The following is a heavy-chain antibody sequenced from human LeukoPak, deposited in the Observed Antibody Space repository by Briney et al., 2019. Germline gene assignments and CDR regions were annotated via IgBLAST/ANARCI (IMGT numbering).Heavy chain of an antibody. CDR2: ISTRGGGI. Sequence: GGSLRLSCAGSGFMFSNHAMSWVRQAPGKGLEWVSGISTRGGGIYYADSVKGRFTTSRDNSKNTLYLQMKSLRAEDTAVYYCAKDGFDYYDSSGYYYFDYWGQGTLVTVSS. CDR1: GFMFSNHA. D-gene: IGHD3-22*01. CDR3: AKDGFDYYDSSGYYYFDY. J-gene: IGHJ4*02. V-gene: IGHV3-23*01.